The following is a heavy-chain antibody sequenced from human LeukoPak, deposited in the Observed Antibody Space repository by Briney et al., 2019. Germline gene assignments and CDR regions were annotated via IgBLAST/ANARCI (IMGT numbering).Heavy chain of an antibody. J-gene: IGHJ4*02. Sequence: PGGSLRPYCAASGFTCSSYCMTWLPQAPLKGLQCVSSISSSSSYIYYADSVKGRFTISRDNAKNSLYLQMNSLRAEDTAVYYCARDRDSSGYYSDWGQGTLVTVSS. D-gene: IGHD3-22*01. CDR2: ISSSSSYI. CDR3: ARDRDSSGYYSD. CDR1: GFTCSSYC. V-gene: IGHV3-21*01.